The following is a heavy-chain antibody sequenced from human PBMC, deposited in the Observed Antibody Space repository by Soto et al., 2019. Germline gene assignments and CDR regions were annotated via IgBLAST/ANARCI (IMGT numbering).Heavy chain of an antibody. D-gene: IGHD3-9*01. CDR3: ARYARYYDILTGYSTLSWFDP. CDR2: IYYSGST. V-gene: IGHV4-59*08. J-gene: IGHJ5*02. Sequence: SETLSLTCTVSGGSISSYYWSWIRQPPGKGLEWIGYIYYSGSTNYNPSIKSRVTISVDTSKSQFSLWLSSVTAADTAVYYCARYARYYDILTGYSTLSWFDPWGQGTLVTVSS. CDR1: GGSISSYY.